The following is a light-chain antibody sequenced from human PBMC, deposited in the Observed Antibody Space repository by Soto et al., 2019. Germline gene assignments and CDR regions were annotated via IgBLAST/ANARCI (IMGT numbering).Light chain of an antibody. CDR2: DVS. J-gene: IGLJ1*01. CDR1: SSDVGGYNY. Sequence: QSALTQPPSASGSPGQSVTISCTGTSSDVGGYNYVSWYQQHPGKVPKLMIYDVSERPLGVPDRFSGSKSGNTASLPVSGLQAEDEADYYCSSYAGSNNYVFGTGTKLTVL. CDR3: SSYAGSNNYV. V-gene: IGLV2-8*01.